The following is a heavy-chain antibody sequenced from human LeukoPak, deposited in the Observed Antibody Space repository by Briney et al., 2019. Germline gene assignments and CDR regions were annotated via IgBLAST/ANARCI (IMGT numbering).Heavy chain of an antibody. Sequence: PGRSLRLSCAASGFTFSSYGMHWVRQAPGKGLEWVAVIWYDGSNNYYADSVKGRFTISRDNSKNTLYLQMNSLRAEDTSVYYCARDLAAGTGAFDIWGQGTMVTVSS. J-gene: IGHJ3*02. D-gene: IGHD6-13*01. CDR3: ARDLAAGTGAFDI. CDR2: IWYDGSNN. V-gene: IGHV3-33*01. CDR1: GFTFSSYG.